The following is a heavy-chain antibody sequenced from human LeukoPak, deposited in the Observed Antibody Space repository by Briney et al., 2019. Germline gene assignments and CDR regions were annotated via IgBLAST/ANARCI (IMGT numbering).Heavy chain of an antibody. V-gene: IGHV3-7*01. CDR1: GFTFSNYW. CDR2: IKQDGSEK. CDR3: ARAGSGSIHDFWSAYSRAQTPPFDC. D-gene: IGHD3-3*01. J-gene: IGHJ4*02. Sequence: PGGSLRLSCAASGFTFSNYWMSWVRQAPGKGLEWVANIKQDGSEKYYVDSVKGRFTISRDNAKNSLYLQMNSLRAEDTAVYYCARAGSGSIHDFWSAYSRAQTPPFDCWGQGNLVTVSS.